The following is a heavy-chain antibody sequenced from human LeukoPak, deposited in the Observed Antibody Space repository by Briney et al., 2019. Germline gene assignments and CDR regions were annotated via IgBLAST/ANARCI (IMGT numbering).Heavy chain of an antibody. CDR1: GGPISSGGYS. D-gene: IGHD2-8*02. Sequence: SQTLSLTCAVSGGPISSGGYSWSWIRQPPGKGLEWIAYISDIGSINYNPSLKSRVTISLDTSKNQFSLKLSSVTAADTAVYYCAGHHPRNTVDFWGQGTLVTVSS. CDR2: ISDIGSI. V-gene: IGHV4-30-4*07. J-gene: IGHJ4*02. CDR3: AGHHPRNTVDF.